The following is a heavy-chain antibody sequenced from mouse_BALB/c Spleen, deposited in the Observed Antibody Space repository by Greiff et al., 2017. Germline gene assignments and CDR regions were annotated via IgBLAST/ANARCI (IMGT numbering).Heavy chain of an antibody. D-gene: IGHD4-1*01. J-gene: IGHJ2*01. CDR3: ARGAGTLDY. V-gene: IGHV3-2*02. CDR2: ISYSGST. Sequence: EVQLQQSGPGLVKPSQSLSLTCTVTGYSITSDYAWNWIRQFPGNKLEWMGYISYSGSTSYNPSLKSRISITRDTSKNQFFLQLNSVTTEYTATYYCARGAGTLDYWGQGTTLTVSS. CDR1: GYSITSDYA.